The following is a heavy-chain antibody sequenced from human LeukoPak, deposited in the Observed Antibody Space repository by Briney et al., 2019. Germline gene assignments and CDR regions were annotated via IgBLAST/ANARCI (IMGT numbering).Heavy chain of an antibody. D-gene: IGHD1-26*01. V-gene: IGHV3-20*01. CDR2: INWNGGST. CDR3: ARTRYSGSYGGADY. Sequence: GGSLRLSCAASGFTFDAYGMTWVRQAPGKGLEWVSGINWNGGSTGCADSVKGRFTISRDNAKNSLYLQMNSLRAEDTALYHCARTRYSGSYGGADYWGQGTLVTVSS. J-gene: IGHJ4*02. CDR1: GFTFDAYG.